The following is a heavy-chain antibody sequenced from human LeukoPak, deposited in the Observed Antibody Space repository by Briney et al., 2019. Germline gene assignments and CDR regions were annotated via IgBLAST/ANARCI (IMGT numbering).Heavy chain of an antibody. D-gene: IGHD1-26*01. CDR1: GYTFTGYY. CDR2: INPNSGGT. J-gene: IGHJ6*03. V-gene: IGHV1-2*02. CDR3: AKNFHGATSPGYYYYYMDV. Sequence: ASVKVSCKASGYTFTGYYMHWVRQAPGQGLEWMGWINPNSGGTNYAQKFQGRVTMTRDTSISTAYMELSRLRSDDTAVYYCAKNFHGATSPGYYYYYMDVWGKGTTVTVSS.